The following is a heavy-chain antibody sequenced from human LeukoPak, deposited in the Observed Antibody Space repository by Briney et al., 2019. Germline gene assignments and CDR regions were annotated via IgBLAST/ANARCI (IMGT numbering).Heavy chain of an antibody. CDR3: ARPQVGYSYGYFDY. J-gene: IGHJ4*02. CDR2: IYYSGST. V-gene: IGHV4-59*08. CDR1: GGSISSYY. Sequence: PSETLSLTCTVSGGSISSYYWSWIRQPPGKGLEWIGYIYYSGSTNYNPSLKSRVTISVDTSKNQFSLKLSSVTAADTAVYYCARPQVGYSYGYFDYWGQGTLITVSS. D-gene: IGHD5-18*01.